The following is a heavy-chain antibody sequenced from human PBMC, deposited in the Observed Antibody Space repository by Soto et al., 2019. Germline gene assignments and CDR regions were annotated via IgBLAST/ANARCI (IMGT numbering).Heavy chain of an antibody. CDR2: IHRDGVT. V-gene: IGHV4-4*02. CDR3: AGRPEIHPR. CDR1: GGSTSSSDW. J-gene: IGHJ4*02. D-gene: IGHD1-26*01. Sequence: QVHLQESGPGLVKPSETLSLTCAISGGSTSSSDWWTWVRQPPGEGLEWIGEIHRDGVTNYNSSLKSRLTKSLDQARNPFSLSLTSVTAADAAVYFCAGRPEIHPRWGQGILVPVSS.